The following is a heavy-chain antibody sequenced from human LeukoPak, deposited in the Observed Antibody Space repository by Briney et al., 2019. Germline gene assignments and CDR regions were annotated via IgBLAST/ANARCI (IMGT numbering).Heavy chain of an antibody. Sequence: QPGGSLRLSCAASGFTFDDYAMHWVRQAPGKGLEWVSLISWDGGSTYYADSVKGRFTISRDNSKNSLYLQMNSLRAEDTAVYYCARSSGANWIYGSGSYYNPFDYWGQGTLVTVSS. CDR3: ARSSGANWIYGSGSYYNPFDY. V-gene: IGHV3-43D*03. CDR2: ISWDGGST. CDR1: GFTFDDYA. D-gene: IGHD3-10*01. J-gene: IGHJ4*02.